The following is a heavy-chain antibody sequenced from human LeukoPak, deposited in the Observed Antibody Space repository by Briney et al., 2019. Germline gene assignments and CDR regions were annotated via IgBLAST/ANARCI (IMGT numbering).Heavy chain of an antibody. CDR1: GYSFTSYW. J-gene: IGHJ4*02. Sequence: GESLKISCKGSGYSFTSYWIGCVRQMPRKGLEWMGIIYPGDSDTRYSPSFQGQVTISADKSISTAYLQWSSLKASDTAMYYCARGGASSSWFCDYWGQGTLVTVSS. D-gene: IGHD6-13*01. CDR3: ARGGASSSWFCDY. V-gene: IGHV5-51*01. CDR2: IYPGDSDT.